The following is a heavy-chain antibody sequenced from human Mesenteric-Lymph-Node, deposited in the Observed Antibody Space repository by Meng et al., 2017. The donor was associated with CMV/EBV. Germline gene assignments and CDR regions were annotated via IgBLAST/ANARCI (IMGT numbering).Heavy chain of an antibody. D-gene: IGHD2-15*01. CDR3: ARVVGCSGGSCLGTYNWFDP. J-gene: IGHJ5*02. Sequence: SYAMHWVRQAPGKGLEWVAVISYDGSNKYYADSVRGRFTISRDNSKNTLYLQMNSLRAEDTAVYYCARVVGCSGGSCLGTYNWFDPWGQGTLVTVSS. V-gene: IGHV3-30-3*01. CDR2: ISYDGSNK. CDR1: SYA.